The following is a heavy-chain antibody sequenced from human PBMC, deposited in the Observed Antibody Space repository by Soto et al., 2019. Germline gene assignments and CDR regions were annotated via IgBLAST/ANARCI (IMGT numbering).Heavy chain of an antibody. D-gene: IGHD6-13*01. J-gene: IGHJ4*02. CDR3: ARGSTGYSSSWYRY. CDR2: IYNSGST. Sequence: QVQLQESGPGLVKPSETLSLTCTVSGGSISSYYWSWIRQPPGKGLEWIGYIYNSGSTNYNPSLTSLVTXXVXTXRNQFSLKLSSVTAADTAVYFCARGSTGYSSSWYRYWGQGTLVTVSS. V-gene: IGHV4-59*08. CDR1: GGSISSYY.